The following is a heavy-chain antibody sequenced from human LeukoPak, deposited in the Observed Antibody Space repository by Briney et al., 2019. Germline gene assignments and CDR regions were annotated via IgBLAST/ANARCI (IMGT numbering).Heavy chain of an antibody. V-gene: IGHV4-61*01. CDR3: AREGSSGCLDY. CDR2: IYYSGST. J-gene: IGHJ4*02. Sequence: SETLSLTCTVSGGSVSSGSYYWSWIRQPPGKGLEWIGYIYYSGSTNYNPSLKSRVTISVDTSKNQFSLKLSSVTAADTAVYYCAREGSSGCLDYWGQGTLVTVSS. CDR1: GGSVSSGSYY. D-gene: IGHD6-19*01.